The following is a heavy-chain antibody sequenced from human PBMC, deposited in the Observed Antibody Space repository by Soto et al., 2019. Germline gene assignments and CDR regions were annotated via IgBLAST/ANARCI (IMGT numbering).Heavy chain of an antibody. D-gene: IGHD1-1*01. CDR1: GFTFSTYA. CDR2: ITDSGGST. CDR3: AKLYWNPRYFDY. J-gene: IGHJ4*02. Sequence: GGSLRLSCAASGFTFSTYAMGWVRQAPGKGPEWVSSITDSGGSTDYADSVKGRFTISRDNSRNTLYLQMNSLRADDTAVYYCAKLYWNPRYFDYWGQGTRVTVST. V-gene: IGHV3-23*01.